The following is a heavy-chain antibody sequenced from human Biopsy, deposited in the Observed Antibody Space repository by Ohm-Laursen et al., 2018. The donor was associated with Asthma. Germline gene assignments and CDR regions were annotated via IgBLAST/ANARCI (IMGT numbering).Heavy chain of an antibody. Sequence: LSCAASGFTFSNYAMSWVRQAPGKGLEWVAVISYDGGNKFYGDSVKGRFTLSRDNSRNTLYLQMNSLRVEDTAIYYCARAHERWTSIQDDALDIWGQGTMVIVSS. D-gene: IGHD4-23*01. CDR3: ARAHERWTSIQDDALDI. CDR1: GFTFSNYA. CDR2: ISYDGGNK. J-gene: IGHJ3*02. V-gene: IGHV3-30*03.